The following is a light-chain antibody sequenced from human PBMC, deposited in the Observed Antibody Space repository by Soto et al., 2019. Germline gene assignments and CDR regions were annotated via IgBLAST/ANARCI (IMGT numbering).Light chain of an antibody. Sequence: EIVLTQSPGTLSLSPGERATLSCRASQSVSTIYIAWYQQKPGHAPRPLLYGASSRATGTPDRFSGSGSGTHFTLTISRLQPEDFAVYYCQQYDSSPHTFGPGTKVEIK. CDR3: QQYDSSPHT. CDR2: GAS. CDR1: QSVSTIY. J-gene: IGKJ3*01. V-gene: IGKV3-20*01.